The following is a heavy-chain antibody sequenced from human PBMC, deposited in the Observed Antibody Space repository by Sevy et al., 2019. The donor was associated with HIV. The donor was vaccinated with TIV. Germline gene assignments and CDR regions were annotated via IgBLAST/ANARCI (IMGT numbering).Heavy chain of an antibody. V-gene: IGHV3-11*01. CDR3: ARAAGWFDA. Sequence: GGSLRLSCAASGFTFNDYNLSWIRQAPGKGLEWVSYISTGSSTTPIYYADSVKGRFTISRDNAKNSIYLQMNSLRVDDTAGYYCARAAGWFDAWGQGTLVTVSS. CDR2: ISTGSSTTPI. J-gene: IGHJ5*02. CDR1: GFTFNDYN.